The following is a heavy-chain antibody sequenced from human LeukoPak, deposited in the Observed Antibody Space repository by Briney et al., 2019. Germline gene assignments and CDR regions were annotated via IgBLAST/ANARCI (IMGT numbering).Heavy chain of an antibody. CDR3: VRDSYISGYDNWAFDH. J-gene: IGHJ4*02. CDR1: GFTFSNYW. Sequence: GGSLRLSCAASGFTFSNYWMDWVRQAPGKGLVWVSRINGDASRTTYADSVKGRFTTSRDNAKNTVYLQMNSLRAEDTAVYYCVRDSYISGYDNWAFDHWGQGTLVTVSS. D-gene: IGHD5-12*01. V-gene: IGHV3-74*01. CDR2: INGDASRT.